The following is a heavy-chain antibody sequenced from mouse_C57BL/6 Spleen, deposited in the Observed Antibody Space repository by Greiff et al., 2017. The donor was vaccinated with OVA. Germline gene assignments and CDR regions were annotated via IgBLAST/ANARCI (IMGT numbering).Heavy chain of an antibody. J-gene: IGHJ2*01. CDR1: GYAFSSSW. CDR2: IYPGDGDT. V-gene: IGHV1-82*01. Sequence: QVQLQQSGPELVKPGASVKISCKASGYAFSSSWMNWVKQRPGQGLEWIGRIYPGDGDTNYNGKFKGKATLTADKSSSTAYMQLSSLTSEDSAVYFCARGWPYYFDYWGQGTTLTVSS. CDR3: ARGWPYYFDY. D-gene: IGHD1-1*02.